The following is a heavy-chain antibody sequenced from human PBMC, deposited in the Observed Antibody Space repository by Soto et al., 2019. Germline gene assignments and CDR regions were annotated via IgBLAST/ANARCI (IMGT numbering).Heavy chain of an antibody. CDR2: IGPYGNSK. CDR1: GFGFRHYF. J-gene: IGHJ4*02. CDR3: ARDDYTYGVY. V-gene: IGHV3-11*01. D-gene: IGHD5-12*01. Sequence: GGSLRLSCAASGFGFRHYFMSWMRQAPGKGLEWVSYIGPYGNSKYYADSVKGRFTISRDDAKESLYLDMNNLRAEDTAVYYCARDDYTYGVYWGQGSLVTVSS.